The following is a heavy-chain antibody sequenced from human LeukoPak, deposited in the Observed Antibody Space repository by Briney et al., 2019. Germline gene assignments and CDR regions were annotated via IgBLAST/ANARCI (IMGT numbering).Heavy chain of an antibody. CDR2: ISGSGGST. V-gene: IGHV3-23*01. J-gene: IGHJ4*02. CDR3: AKGRYSSGGPENYFDY. CDR1: GFTFSSYA. D-gene: IGHD6-19*01. Sequence: GGSLRLSCAASGFTFSSYAMSWVRQAPGKGLEWVSAISGSGGSTYYADSVKGRFTISRDNSKNTLYLQMNSLRAEDTAVYYCAKGRYSSGGPENYFDYWGQGTLVTVSS.